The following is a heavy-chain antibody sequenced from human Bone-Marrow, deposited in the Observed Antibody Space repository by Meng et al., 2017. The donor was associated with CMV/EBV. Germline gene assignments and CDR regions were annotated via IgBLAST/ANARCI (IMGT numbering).Heavy chain of an antibody. J-gene: IGHJ4*02. V-gene: IGHV3-9*01. CDR3: ARDRGGVYYDSSGFVDY. CDR1: GFTFDDYA. D-gene: IGHD3-22*01. CDR2: ISWNSGSI. Sequence: LSLTCAASGFTFDDYAMHWVRQAPGKGLEWVSGISWNSGSIGYADSVKGRFTISRDNAKNSLYLQMNSLRAEDTAVYYCARDRGGVYYDSSGFVDYWGQGTLVTFSS.